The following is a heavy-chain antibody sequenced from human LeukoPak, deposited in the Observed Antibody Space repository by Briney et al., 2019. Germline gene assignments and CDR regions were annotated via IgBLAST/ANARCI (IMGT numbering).Heavy chain of an antibody. D-gene: IGHD1-14*01. J-gene: IGHJ4*02. CDR2: IMPDGSEK. CDR3: ASRKSATSDVGIY. V-gene: IGHV3-7*01. CDR1: GFTFSNHW. Sequence: AGTLSLTCVASGFTFSNHWLNWLRLAPGKGLEWVANIMPDGSEKNYVDSVKGRFTISRDNAKNSFYLQMNGLRVEDGAVYYFASRKSATSDVGIYWGQGALVTVSS.